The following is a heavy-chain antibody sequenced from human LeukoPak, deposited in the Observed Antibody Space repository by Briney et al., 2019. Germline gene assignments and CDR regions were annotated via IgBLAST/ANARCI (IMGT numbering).Heavy chain of an antibody. D-gene: IGHD3-3*01. Sequence: ASVKVSCKASGYTFTGYYMHWVRQAPGQGLEWMGWINPNSGGTNYAQKFQGRVTMTRDTSISTAYMELSRLRSDDTAVYYCARERIDDFWSGYYKSGGPSKDYFDYWGQGTLVTVSS. CDR2: INPNSGGT. CDR1: GYTFTGYY. J-gene: IGHJ4*02. CDR3: ARERIDDFWSGYYKSGGPSKDYFDY. V-gene: IGHV1-2*02.